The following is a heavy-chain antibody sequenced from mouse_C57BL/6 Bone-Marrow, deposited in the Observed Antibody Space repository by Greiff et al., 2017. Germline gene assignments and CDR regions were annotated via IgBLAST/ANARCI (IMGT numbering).Heavy chain of an antibody. D-gene: IGHD3-2*02. V-gene: IGHV5-4*01. J-gene: IGHJ2*01. Sequence: DVQLVESGGGLVKPGGSLKLSCAASGFTFSSYAMSWVRQTPEKRLEWVATISGGGSYTDYPDNVKGRFTISRDNATNNLYLQMSHLKSEDTAMYYCARAAYRPYFDYWGQGTTLTVSS. CDR2: ISGGGSYT. CDR1: GFTFSSYA. CDR3: ARAAYRPYFDY.